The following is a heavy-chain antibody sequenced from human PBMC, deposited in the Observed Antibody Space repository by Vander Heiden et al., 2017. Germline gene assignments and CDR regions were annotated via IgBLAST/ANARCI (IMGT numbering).Heavy chain of an antibody. J-gene: IGHJ4*02. D-gene: IGHD3-22*01. V-gene: IGHV4-39*01. CDR1: GGPISRSSSF. CDR3: AADSSGYFYY. CDR2: MYYGGST. Sequence: QLQLQESGPGLVKPSETLSLTCTVSGGPISRSSSFWGWIRQPPGKGLEWIGSMYYGGSTYYKPSLKSRVTISVDTSKKQFSLKLSSVTAADTAVYYCAADSSGYFYYWGQGTLATVSS.